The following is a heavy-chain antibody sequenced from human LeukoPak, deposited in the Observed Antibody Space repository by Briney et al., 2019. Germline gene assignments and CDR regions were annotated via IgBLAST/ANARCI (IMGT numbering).Heavy chain of an antibody. CDR3: ARGLGGIAVAGTQGTGVFDI. CDR2: IYHSGST. CDR1: GGSISSSNW. V-gene: IGHV4-4*02. J-gene: IGHJ3*02. D-gene: IGHD6-19*01. Sequence: PSGTLSLTCAVSGGSISSSNWWSWVRQPPGKGLEWIGEIYHSGSTNYNPSLKSRVTISVDKSKNQFSLKLSSVTAADTAVYYCARGLGGIAVAGTQGTGVFDIWGQGTMVTVSS.